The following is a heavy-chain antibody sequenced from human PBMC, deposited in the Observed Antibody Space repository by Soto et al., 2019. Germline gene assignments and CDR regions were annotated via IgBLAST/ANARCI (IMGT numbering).Heavy chain of an antibody. J-gene: IGHJ5*02. CDR2: INHSGST. V-gene: IGHV4-34*01. CDR1: GGSFSGYY. Sequence: PSETLSLTCAVYGGSFSGYYWSWIRQPPGKGLEWIGEINHSGSTNYNPSLKSRVTISVDTSKNQFSLKLSSVTAADTAVYYCARGGDSYYYGSRPRWFDPWGQGTLVTVSS. D-gene: IGHD3-10*01. CDR3: ARGGDSYYYGSRPRWFDP.